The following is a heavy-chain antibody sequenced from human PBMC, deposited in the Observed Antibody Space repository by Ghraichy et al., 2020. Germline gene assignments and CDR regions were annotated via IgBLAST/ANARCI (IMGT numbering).Heavy chain of an antibody. V-gene: IGHV4-39*01. CDR2: IYYSAGT. D-gene: IGHD3-10*01. J-gene: IGHJ5*02. CDR3: ARQEVMLRLGDLFDWFHP. CDR1: DDSISSSNYY. Sequence: SETLSLTCTVSDDSISSSNYYWAWIRQPPGKGPEWIGNIYYSAGTTSTLSLKGPVTLSIYTTKNPFSLRLRSVTAADTAVYYCARQEVMLRLGDLFDWFHPWGPGALVIVGS.